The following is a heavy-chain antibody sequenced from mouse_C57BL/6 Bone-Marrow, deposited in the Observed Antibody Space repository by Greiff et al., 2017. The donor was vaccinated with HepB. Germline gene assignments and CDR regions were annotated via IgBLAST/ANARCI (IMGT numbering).Heavy chain of an antibody. V-gene: IGHV1-22*01. CDR2: INPNNGGT. CDR1: GYTFTDYN. Sequence: EVQLQQPGTELVKPGASVKMSCKASGYTFTDYNMHWVKQSHGKSLEWIGYINPNNGGTSYNQKFKGKATLTVNKSSSTAYMELRSLTSEDSAVYYCARRGIYDGYWGYFDVWGTGTTVTVSS. D-gene: IGHD2-3*01. J-gene: IGHJ1*03. CDR3: ARRGIYDGYWGYFDV.